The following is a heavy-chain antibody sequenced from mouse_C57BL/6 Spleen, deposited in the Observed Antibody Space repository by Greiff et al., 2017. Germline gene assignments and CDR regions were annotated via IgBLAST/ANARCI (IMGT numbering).Heavy chain of an antibody. CDR2: IDPENGDT. V-gene: IGHV14-4*01. CDR3: TTRCGMYFDV. Sequence: VQLQQSGAELVRPGASVKLSCTASGFNIKDDYMHWVKQRPEQGLEWIGWIDPENGDTEYASKFQGKATIAADTSSNTAYLQLSSLTSEDTAVYDCTTRCGMYFDVWGTGTTVTVSS. J-gene: IGHJ1*03. CDR1: GFNIKDDY.